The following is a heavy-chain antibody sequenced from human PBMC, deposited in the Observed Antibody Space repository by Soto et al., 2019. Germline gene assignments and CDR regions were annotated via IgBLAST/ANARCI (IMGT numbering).Heavy chain of an antibody. D-gene: IGHD6-13*01. CDR3: ARDSPIAAAGTDAFDI. CDR1: GGSISSYY. CDR2: IYYSGST. Sequence: SETLSLTCTVSGGSISSYYWSWIRQPPGKGLEWIGYIYYSGSTDYNPSLKSRVTISVDTSKNQFSLKLSSVTAADTAVYYCARDSPIAAAGTDAFDIWGQGTMVT. J-gene: IGHJ3*02. V-gene: IGHV4-59*01.